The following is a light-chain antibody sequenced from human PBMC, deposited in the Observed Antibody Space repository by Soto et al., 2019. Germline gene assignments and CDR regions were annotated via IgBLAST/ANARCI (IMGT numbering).Light chain of an antibody. V-gene: IGKV3-20*01. CDR1: HSVRSS. J-gene: IGKJ1*01. CDR2: GGS. Sequence: EIVLTQSPATLSLSPGERATLSCRASHSVRSSLAWYQQQPGQAPRLLIYGGSSRATGIPVRFSGSGSETDFTLTITRLEPEDFAVYYCQQYSSSRTFGQGTKVDIK. CDR3: QQYSSSRT.